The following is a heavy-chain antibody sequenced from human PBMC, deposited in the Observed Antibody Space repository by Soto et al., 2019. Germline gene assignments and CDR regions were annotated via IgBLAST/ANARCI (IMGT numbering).Heavy chain of an antibody. J-gene: IGHJ4*01. Sequence: PGGSLRLSCVVSGFSFGTYAMTWARQGPGKGLEWVSTISGCICSTFYADSVKVRFTISRDISKKMLFLHMNGLRGEDTGTFYCAKGAARIFDFSPRGTLVTVSS. V-gene: IGHV3-23*01. CDR2: ISGCICST. CDR3: AKGAARIFDF. CDR1: GFSFGTYA. D-gene: IGHD1-26*01.